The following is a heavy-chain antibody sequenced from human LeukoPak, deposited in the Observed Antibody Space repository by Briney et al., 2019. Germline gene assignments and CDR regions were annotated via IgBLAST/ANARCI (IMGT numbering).Heavy chain of an antibody. D-gene: IGHD3-9*01. V-gene: IGHV4-34*01. Sequence: SETLSLTCAVYGGSFSGYYWSWIRQPPGKVLEWIGEINHSGSTNYNPSLKSRVTISVDTSKNQFSLKLSSVTAADTAVYYCARTRRYLTMTYYFDYWGQGTLVTVSS. CDR2: INHSGST. CDR3: ARTRRYLTMTYYFDY. J-gene: IGHJ4*02. CDR1: GGSFSGYY.